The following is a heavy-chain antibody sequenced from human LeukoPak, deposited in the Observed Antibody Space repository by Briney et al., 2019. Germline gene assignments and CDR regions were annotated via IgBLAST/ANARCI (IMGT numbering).Heavy chain of an antibody. V-gene: IGHV1-8*01. CDR2: MNPNSGNT. J-gene: IGHJ5*02. Sequence: ASVKVSCKASGYTFTGYDINWVRRATGQGLGWMGWMNPNSGNTGYAQKFQGRVTMTRNTSISTAYMELSSLRSEDTAVYYCARGRRIAARIWFDPWGQGTLVTVSS. D-gene: IGHD6-6*01. CDR3: ARGRRIAARIWFDP. CDR1: GYTFTGYD.